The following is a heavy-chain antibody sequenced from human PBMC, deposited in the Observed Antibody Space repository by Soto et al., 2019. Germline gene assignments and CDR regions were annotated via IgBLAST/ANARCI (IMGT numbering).Heavy chain of an antibody. CDR3: ARTCSGGTCSFDY. CDR1: GFTFSSYG. V-gene: IGHV3-66*01. CDR2: IYSGGST. Sequence: PGGSLRLSCAASGFTFSSYGMHWVRQAPGKGLEWVAVIYSGGSTYYADSVKGRFTISRDNSENTLYLQMNSLRAEDTAVYYCARTCSGGTCSFDYWGQGTLVTVSS. D-gene: IGHD2-15*01. J-gene: IGHJ4*02.